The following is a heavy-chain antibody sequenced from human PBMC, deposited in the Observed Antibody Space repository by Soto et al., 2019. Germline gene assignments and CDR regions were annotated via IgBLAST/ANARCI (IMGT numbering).Heavy chain of an antibody. CDR1: GFTFDDYA. J-gene: IGHJ4*02. D-gene: IGHD6-6*01. V-gene: IGHV3-9*01. Sequence: EVQLVESGGGLVQPGRSLRLSCAASGFTFDDYAMHWVRQAPGKGLEWVSSINWNSGSIGYADSVKGRFTISRDNAKNSMYLQMNRLRDEDTASYYCTKDDYSSASGVDYWGQGTLVTVSS. CDR2: INWNSGSI. CDR3: TKDDYSSASGVDY.